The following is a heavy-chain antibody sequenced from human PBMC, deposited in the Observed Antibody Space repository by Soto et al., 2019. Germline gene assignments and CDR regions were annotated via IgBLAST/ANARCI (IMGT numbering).Heavy chain of an antibody. CDR3: ARGKLNYVLDYYYGMDV. D-gene: IGHD1-7*01. CDR2: IYPGDSDT. Sequence: GESLKISCQGSGYGFDITWLAWLRQVPGKGLEWVGIIYPGDSDTRYSPSLEGQVTLSVDKSISTAYLQWNSLKASDTATYYCARGKLNYVLDYYYGMDVWGPGTTVTAP. V-gene: IGHV5-51*01. J-gene: IGHJ6*02. CDR1: GYGFDITW.